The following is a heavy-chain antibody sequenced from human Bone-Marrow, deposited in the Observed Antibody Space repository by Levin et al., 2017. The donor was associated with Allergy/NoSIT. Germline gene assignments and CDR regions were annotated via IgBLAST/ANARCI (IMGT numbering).Heavy chain of an antibody. D-gene: IGHD3-3*01. J-gene: IGHJ4*02. CDR1: GFTFANYA. V-gene: IGHV3-23*01. Sequence: PGGSLRLSCAASGFTFANYAVTWVRQAPGKGLDWVSTISGSGSGTYYADSVRGRFTISRDNSKNTVYLQMNSLRVEDTALYYCAKDRSGSRSKGDLDYWGQGTLVTVSS. CDR2: ISGSGSGT. CDR3: AKDRSGSRSKGDLDY.